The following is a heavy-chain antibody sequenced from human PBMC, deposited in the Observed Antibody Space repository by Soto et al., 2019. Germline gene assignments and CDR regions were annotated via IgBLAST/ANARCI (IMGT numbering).Heavy chain of an antibody. J-gene: IGHJ6*02. CDR1: GYSFTSYW. Sequence: GESLKISCKGSGYSFTSYWIGWVRQMPGKGLEWMGIIYPGDSDTRYSPSFQGQVTISADKSISTAYLQWSSLKASDTAMYYCARNQYCGGECYPSYCYYGMEVWGQGTTVTVS. CDR3: ARNQYCGGECYPSYCYYGMEV. V-gene: IGHV5-51*01. CDR2: IYPGDSDT. D-gene: IGHD2-21*01.